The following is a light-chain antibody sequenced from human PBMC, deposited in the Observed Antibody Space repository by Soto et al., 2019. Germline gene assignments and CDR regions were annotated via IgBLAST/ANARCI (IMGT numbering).Light chain of an antibody. CDR1: SSDVGGYNY. CDR3: RSSAGSSNV. Sequence: QSALTQPPSASGSPGQSVAISCTGTSSDVGGYNYVSWYQQHPGKDPKLMIYEVNKRPSGVPDRFSGSKSGNTASLTVSGLQAEDEADYSCRSSAGSSNVFGTGTKLTVL. J-gene: IGLJ1*01. CDR2: EVN. V-gene: IGLV2-8*01.